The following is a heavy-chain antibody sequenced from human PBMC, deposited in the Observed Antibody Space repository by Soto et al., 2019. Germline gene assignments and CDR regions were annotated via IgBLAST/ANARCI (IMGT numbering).Heavy chain of an antibody. D-gene: IGHD5-12*01. CDR2: ISSSSSYI. J-gene: IGHJ4*02. CDR3: ARDLVVATIGGHLFDY. Sequence: EVQLVESGGGLVKPGGSLRLSCAASGFTFSSYSMNWVRQAPGKGLEWVSSISSSSSYIYYADSVKGRFTISRDNATNSLYLQMNRLKAEDTAVYYCARDLVVATIGGHLFDYGGQGTLVTVSS. V-gene: IGHV3-21*01. CDR1: GFTFSSYS.